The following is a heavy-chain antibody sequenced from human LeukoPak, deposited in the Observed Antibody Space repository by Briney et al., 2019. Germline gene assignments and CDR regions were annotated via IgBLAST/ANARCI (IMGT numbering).Heavy chain of an antibody. CDR1: GCSIRSSSYY. D-gene: IGHD3-10*01. V-gene: IGHV4-39*01. J-gene: IGHJ4*02. CDR2: IYYSGST. CDR3: ARRYWPVRGVSTIDY. Sequence: PSETLSLTCTVSGCSIRSSSYYWGWIRQPPGKGLEWIGSIYYSGSTYYNPSLKSRVTISVDTSKNQFSLTLSSVTAADTAVYYCARRYWPVRGVSTIDYWGQGTLVTVSS.